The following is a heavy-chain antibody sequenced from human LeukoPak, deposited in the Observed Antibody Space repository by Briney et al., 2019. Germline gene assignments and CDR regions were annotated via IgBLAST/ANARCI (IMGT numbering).Heavy chain of an antibody. CDR2: INHSGST. D-gene: IGHD5-18*01. J-gene: IGHJ4*02. V-gene: IGHV4-34*01. Sequence: PSETPSLTCAVYGGSFSGYYWSWIRQPPGKGLEWIGEINHSGSTNYNPSLKSRVTISVDTSKNQFSLKLSSVTAADTAVYYCARARSGYSYAVTHYYFDYWGQGSLVTVSS. CDR1: GGSFSGYY. CDR3: ARARSGYSYAVTHYYFDY.